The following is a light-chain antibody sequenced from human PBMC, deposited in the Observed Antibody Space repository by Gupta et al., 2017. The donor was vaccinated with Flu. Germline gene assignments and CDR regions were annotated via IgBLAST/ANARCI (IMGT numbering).Light chain of an antibody. CDR2: DVS. V-gene: IGLV2-14*03. Sequence: QSALTQPASVPGSPGQSITTSCTGTSSDVGASNSVSWYQHHPGKAPKLMIYDVSDRPSGVSDRFSGSKSGNTASLTISGLQAEDEADYYCSSYTTRSTVVFGGGTKVTVL. CDR1: SSDVGASNS. J-gene: IGLJ2*01. CDR3: SSYTTRSTVV.